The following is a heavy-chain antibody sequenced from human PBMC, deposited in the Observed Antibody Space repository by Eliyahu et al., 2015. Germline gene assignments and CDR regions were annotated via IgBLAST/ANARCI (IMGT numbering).Heavy chain of an antibody. Sequence: QLQLQESGPGLVKPSETXSLTXXVSXXSISTNSYYWGWIRXPPGKALEWIGNIYYSVITYYNPSLKSRVTISVDTSKNQFSLKLSSVTAADTAVYYCAADSGWYSDFDYWGQGTLVTVSS. CDR3: AADSGWYSDFDY. CDR1: XXSISTNSYY. CDR2: IYYSVIT. J-gene: IGHJ4*02. V-gene: IGHV4-39*01. D-gene: IGHD6-19*01.